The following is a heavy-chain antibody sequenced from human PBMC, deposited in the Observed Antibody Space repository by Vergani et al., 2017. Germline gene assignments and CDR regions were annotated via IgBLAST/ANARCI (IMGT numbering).Heavy chain of an antibody. V-gene: IGHV4-38-2*01. CDR3: ARXYDGRVDFWYFDL. CDR2: IYHSGSP. Sequence: QVQLQESGPGLVKPSETLCLTCAVSGYSISSGYYWGWIRQSPGKGLEWIGSIYHSGSPYYNPSLKSRVTISADTSKNQLSLKLNSVTAADTAVYYCARXYDGRVDFWYFDLWSRGTLVTVSS. D-gene: IGHD3-22*01. CDR1: GYSISSGYY. J-gene: IGHJ2*01.